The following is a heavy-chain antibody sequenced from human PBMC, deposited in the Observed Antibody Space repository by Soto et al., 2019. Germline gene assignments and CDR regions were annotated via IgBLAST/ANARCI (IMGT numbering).Heavy chain of an antibody. Sequence: SETLSLTRTVSGGSISSGGYYWSWIRQHPGKGLEWIGYIFYSGSTYYNPSLKSRVAISVDTSKNQFSLKLSSVTAADTAVYYCARAPGDYFDYWGQGTLVTVS. V-gene: IGHV4-31*03. CDR1: GGSISSGGYY. J-gene: IGHJ4*02. CDR3: ARAPGDYFDY. CDR2: IFYSGST.